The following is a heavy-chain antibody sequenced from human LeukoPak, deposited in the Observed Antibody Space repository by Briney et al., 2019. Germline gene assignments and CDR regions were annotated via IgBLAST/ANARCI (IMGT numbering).Heavy chain of an antibody. V-gene: IGHV3-74*01. CDR2: INSDGSST. J-gene: IGHJ4*02. CDR3: ARDYCTNGVCYGFDY. CDR1: GFTFSSYW. D-gene: IGHD2-8*01. Sequence: GGSLRLSCAASGFTFSSYWMHWVRQAPGKGLVWVPRINSDGSSTSYADSVKGRFTISRDNAKNTLYLQMNSLRAEDTAVYYCARDYCTNGVCYGFDYWGQGTLVTVSS.